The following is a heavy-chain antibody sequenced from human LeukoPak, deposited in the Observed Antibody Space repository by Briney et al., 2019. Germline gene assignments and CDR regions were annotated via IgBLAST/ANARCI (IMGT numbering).Heavy chain of an antibody. Sequence: GGSLRLSCAASGFTFSSSAMSWVRQAPGEGLEWVSAISGSGGSTYFADSVKGRFTISRDNSKNTLFLQMNSLRAEDTAVYYCAKDLVDWGPNAFDIWGQGTMVTVSS. J-gene: IGHJ3*02. D-gene: IGHD7-27*01. CDR1: GFTFSSSA. V-gene: IGHV3-23*01. CDR3: AKDLVDWGPNAFDI. CDR2: ISGSGGST.